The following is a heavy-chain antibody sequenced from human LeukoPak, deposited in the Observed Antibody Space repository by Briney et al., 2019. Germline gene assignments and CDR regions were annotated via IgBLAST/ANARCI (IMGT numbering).Heavy chain of an antibody. V-gene: IGHV3-21*06. J-gene: IGHJ4*02. CDR2: ISFSSTHI. CDR1: GFIFSNYG. D-gene: IGHD3-3*01. Sequence: GGSLRLSCAASGFIFSNYGMSWVRQAPGKGLEWVSSISFSSTHIYYADSIQGRFTISRDNAENSPYLQMNSLRAEDTAVYYCARTYYDFWSGYCDYWGQGTLVTVSS. CDR3: ARTYYDFWSGYCDY.